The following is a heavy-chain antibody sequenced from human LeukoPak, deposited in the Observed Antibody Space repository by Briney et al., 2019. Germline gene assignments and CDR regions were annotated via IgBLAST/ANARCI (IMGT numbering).Heavy chain of an antibody. J-gene: IGHJ4*02. D-gene: IGHD2-2*01. V-gene: IGHV3-30*02. CDR1: GFTFSRYG. CDR2: IRYDGSNK. CDR3: AKELPYCSSNTCYYFDY. Sequence: GGSLRLSCAASGFTFSRYGMHWVRQAPGKGRECVAFIRYDGSNKYYADSVKGRFTISRDNSKNTLYLQMNSLRAEDTAVYYCAKELPYCSSNTCYYFDYWGQGTLVTVSS.